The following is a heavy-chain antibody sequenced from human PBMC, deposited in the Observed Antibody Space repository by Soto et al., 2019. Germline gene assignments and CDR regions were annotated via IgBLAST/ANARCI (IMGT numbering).Heavy chain of an antibody. D-gene: IGHD6-13*01. CDR2: IYHSGST. CDR3: ARGSSWVDY. Sequence: PSETLSLTCAVSGGSISSGGYSWSWIRQPPGKGLEWIGYIYHSGSTYYNPSLKSRVTISVDRSKNQFSLKLSSVAAADMAVYYCARGSSWVDYWGQGTLVTVSS. V-gene: IGHV4-30-2*01. CDR1: GGSISSGGYS. J-gene: IGHJ4*02.